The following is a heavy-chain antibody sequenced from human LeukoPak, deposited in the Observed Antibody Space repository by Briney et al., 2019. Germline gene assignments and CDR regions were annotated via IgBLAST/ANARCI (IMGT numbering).Heavy chain of an antibody. CDR2: ISGSGGST. J-gene: IGHJ6*02. CDR3: AREESSTSYYYYGMDV. V-gene: IGHV3-23*01. Sequence: GGSLRLSCAASGFTFSSYAMSWVRQAPGKGLEWVSAISGSGGSTYYADSVKGRFTISRDNSKNTLYLQMNSLRAEDTAVYYCAREESSTSYYYYGMDVWGQGTTVTVSS. CDR1: GFTFSSYA. D-gene: IGHD2-2*01.